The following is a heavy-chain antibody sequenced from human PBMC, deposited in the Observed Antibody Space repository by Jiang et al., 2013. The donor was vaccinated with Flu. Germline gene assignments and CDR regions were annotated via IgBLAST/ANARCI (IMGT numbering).Heavy chain of an antibody. CDR3: ARSTDYSTFDS. CDR1: GYTFTSYD. J-gene: IGHJ4*02. CDR2: MNPNSGAT. V-gene: IGHV1-8*01. Sequence: KPGASVKVSCKASGYTFTSYDINWVRQATGQGLEWMGYMNPNSGATGYAWKFQGRVTMTRSTSISTAYMELSSLRSEDTAVYYCARSTDYSTFDSWGQGTLVTVSS. D-gene: IGHD4-11*01.